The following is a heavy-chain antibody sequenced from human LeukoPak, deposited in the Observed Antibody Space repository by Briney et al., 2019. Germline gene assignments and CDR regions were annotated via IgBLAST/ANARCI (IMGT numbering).Heavy chain of an antibody. CDR3: AKDSLGYCSGGSCYPLDY. Sequence: GGSLRLSCAASGSTFSSYWMSWVRQAPGKGLDWVANIKQDGSEKYHVDSVKGRFTISRDNSKNTLYLQMNSLRAEDTAVYYCAKDSLGYCSGGSCYPLDYWGQGTLVTVSS. CDR2: IKQDGSEK. V-gene: IGHV3-7*01. D-gene: IGHD2-15*01. J-gene: IGHJ4*02. CDR1: GSTFSSYW.